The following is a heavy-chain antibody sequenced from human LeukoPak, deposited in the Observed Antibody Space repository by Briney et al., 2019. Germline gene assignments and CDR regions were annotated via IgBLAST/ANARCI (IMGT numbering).Heavy chain of an antibody. V-gene: IGHV4-30-2*01. CDR2: IFHNGDT. Sequence: PSQTLSLTCTISGGSFSWGGSYWSWIRQPPGKGLGWLGYIFHNGDTYYNSSLKSRVSLSVDKANKKFSLRLTSVTAADTAVYFCARDSRLASRTGTFDSWGQGTLVIVSS. J-gene: IGHJ4*02. D-gene: IGHD1-7*01. CDR3: ARDSRLASRTGTFDS. CDR1: GGSFSWGGSY.